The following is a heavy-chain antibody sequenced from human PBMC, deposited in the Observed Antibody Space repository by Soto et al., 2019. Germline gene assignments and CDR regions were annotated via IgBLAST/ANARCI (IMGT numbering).Heavy chain of an antibody. CDR1: GFTFSSSW. D-gene: IGHD3-10*01. CDR2: INSGASTT. V-gene: IGHV3-74*01. CDR3: ARGPTGWFGYDY. Sequence: DVQLVESGGGLVQPGGSLRLSCAASGFTFSSSWMHWVRQAPGKGLVWVSRINSGASTTNYADSVKGRFTISRDNAKNTLYLHMDSLTAEDTAVYYCARGPTGWFGYDYWGQGTLVTVSS. J-gene: IGHJ4*02.